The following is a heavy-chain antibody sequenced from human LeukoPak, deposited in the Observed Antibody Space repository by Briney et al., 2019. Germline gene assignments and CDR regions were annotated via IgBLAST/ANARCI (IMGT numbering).Heavy chain of an antibody. CDR2: IDPSDSYT. D-gene: IGHD2-2*01. J-gene: IGHJ4*02. CDR3: AKSPIVVVPAAMGGNDY. V-gene: IGHV5-10-1*01. CDR1: GSSFTSYW. Sequence: GESLGISCQGSGSSFTSYWISWVRQLPGKGLEWMGRIDPSDSYTNYSPSFQGHVTISADKSISTAYLQWSSLKASDTAMYYCAKSPIVVVPAAMGGNDYWGQGTLVTVSS.